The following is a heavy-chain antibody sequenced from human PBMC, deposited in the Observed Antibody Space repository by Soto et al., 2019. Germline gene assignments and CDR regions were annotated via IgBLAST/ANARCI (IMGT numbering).Heavy chain of an antibody. CDR3: ARDNYCSGGSCYSWDYYGMDV. D-gene: IGHD2-15*01. J-gene: IGHJ6*02. Sequence: PSETLSLTSTVSGGSISSYYWSWIRQPPRKGLEWIGYIYYSGSTNYNPSLKSRVTISVDTSKNQFSLKLSSVTAADTAVYYCARDNYCSGGSCYSWDYYGMDVWGQGTTVTVSS. CDR2: IYYSGST. V-gene: IGHV4-59*01. CDR1: GGSISSYY.